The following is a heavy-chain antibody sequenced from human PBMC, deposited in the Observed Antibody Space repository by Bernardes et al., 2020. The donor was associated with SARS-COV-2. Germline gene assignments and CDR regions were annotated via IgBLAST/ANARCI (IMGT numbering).Heavy chain of an antibody. CDR1: GFTFSKNA. J-gene: IGHJ6*02. D-gene: IGHD6-6*01. V-gene: IGHV3-23*01. CDR2: ISAIGGST. CDR3: SKNAKYSSSSMEV. Sequence: GGSLSLSCVASGFTFSKNAMTWVRQVPGKGLEWVSAISAIGGSTYYAESVKGRFTISRDNSRNTLYLEMNSLRAEDTAVYYCSKNAKYSSSSMEVWGQGTTVTVSS.